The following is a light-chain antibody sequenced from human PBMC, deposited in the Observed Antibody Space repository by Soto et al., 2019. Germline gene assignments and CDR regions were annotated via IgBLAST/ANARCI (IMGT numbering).Light chain of an antibody. CDR1: QSISSW. Sequence: ARVTITCRASQSISSWLAWYQQKPGKAPKLLIYAASTLQSGVPSRFSGSGSGTEFTLTISSLQPDDFATYYCQHYNSYSEAFGQGTKVDIK. CDR2: AAS. CDR3: QHYNSYSEA. J-gene: IGKJ1*01. V-gene: IGKV1-5*01.